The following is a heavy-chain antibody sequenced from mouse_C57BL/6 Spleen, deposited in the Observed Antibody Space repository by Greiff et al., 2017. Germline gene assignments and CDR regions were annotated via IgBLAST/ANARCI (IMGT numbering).Heavy chain of an antibody. CDR1: GFNIKDHY. D-gene: IGHD1-1*01. V-gene: IGHV14-2*01. CDR2: IDPQDGET. Sequence: VQLQQSGAELVKPGASVKSSCTASGFNIKDHYMHWLKQRTEQRLAWIGRIDPQDGETKYAPKFQGKATITADTSSNTAYLQLSSLTSEDTAVYFCARGTTVDGYFGVWGTGATVTV. J-gene: IGHJ1*03. CDR3: ARGTTVDGYFGV.